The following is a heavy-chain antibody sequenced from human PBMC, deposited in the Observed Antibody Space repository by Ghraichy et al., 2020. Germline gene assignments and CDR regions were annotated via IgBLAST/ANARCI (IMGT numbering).Heavy chain of an antibody. CDR2: TSYDGSNK. J-gene: IGHJ6*02. V-gene: IGHV3-30*18. CDR1: GFTFSKYG. CDR3: AKERDTSGYYSFRGDYYGMDV. D-gene: IGHD3-22*01. Sequence: GGSLRLSCAASGFTFSKYGMHWVRQAPGKGLEWVAVTSYDGSNKYYADSVKGRLTISRDNSKNTLYLQVNSLRAEDTAVYYCAKERDTSGYYSFRGDYYGMDVWGQWTTVTVSS.